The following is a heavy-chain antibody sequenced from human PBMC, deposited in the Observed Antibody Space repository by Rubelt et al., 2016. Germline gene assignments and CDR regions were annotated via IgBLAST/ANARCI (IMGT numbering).Heavy chain of an antibody. Sequence: QVQLVQSGAEVKKPGASVKVSCKASGYTSTGYYMHWVRQAPGQGLEWMGWIHPNSGGTNYAQKFKGRVTMTRDTSSSTAYMERSGLRSDDTAVYYCARDLYKGPRWLVAYWGQGTLVTVSS. V-gene: IGHV1-2*02. J-gene: IGHJ4*02. CDR1: GYTSTGYY. CDR2: IHPNSGGT. CDR3: ARDLYKGPRWLVAY. D-gene: IGHD6-19*01.